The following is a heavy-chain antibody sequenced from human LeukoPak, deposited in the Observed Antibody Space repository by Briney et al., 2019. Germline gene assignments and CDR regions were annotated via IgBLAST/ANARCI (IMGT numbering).Heavy chain of an antibody. V-gene: IGHV4-38-2*02. D-gene: IGHD5-12*01. J-gene: IGHJ4*02. CDR1: GYSISSGYY. Sequence: SETLSLTCTVSGYSISSGYYWGWIRQPPGKGLEWIGSIYHSGSTYYNPSLKSRVTISVDTSKNQFSLKLSSVTAADTAVYYCARNRGGPSIVATIIGGFDYWGQGTLVTVSS. CDR3: ARNRGGPSIVATIIGGFDY. CDR2: IYHSGST.